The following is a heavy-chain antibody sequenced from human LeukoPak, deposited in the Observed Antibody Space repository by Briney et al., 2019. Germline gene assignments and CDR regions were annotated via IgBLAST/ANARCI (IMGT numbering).Heavy chain of an antibody. V-gene: IGHV4-30-2*01. J-gene: IGHJ4*02. D-gene: IGHD3-9*01. CDR2: IFHSGRT. CDR3: ARVAGLRYFDWLPPFSSYFDY. CDR1: GGSISSGGYY. Sequence: SETLSLTCTVSGGSISSGGYYWTWIRQPPGKGLEWIGNIFHSGRTHYNPSLKNRVTMSADTSENRFSLRLTSVTAADTAVYYCARVAGLRYFDWLPPFSSYFDYWGQGTLVTVSS.